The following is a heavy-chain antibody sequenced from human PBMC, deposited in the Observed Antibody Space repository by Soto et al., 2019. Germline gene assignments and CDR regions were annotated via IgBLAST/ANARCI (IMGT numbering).Heavy chain of an antibody. CDR3: ARQGSY. CDR2: IYFNGKT. Sequence: SETLSLPCHVSGFSISDTSYYWGWIRQPPGKGLEWIGTIYFNGKTFYNPSLKSRLTISVDTSKNQISLRLTSVTAADTAVYYCARQGSYWGQGTLVTVSS. J-gene: IGHJ4*02. V-gene: IGHV4-39*01. CDR1: GFSISDTSYY.